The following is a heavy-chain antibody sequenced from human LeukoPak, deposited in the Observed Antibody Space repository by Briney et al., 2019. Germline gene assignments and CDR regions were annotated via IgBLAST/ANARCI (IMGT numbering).Heavy chain of an antibody. V-gene: IGHV1-18*01. CDR2: ISGDNGNT. CDR3: ARARFHQLIGDY. D-gene: IGHD2-2*01. CDR1: GYTFTTSG. Sequence: ASVKVSCKTSGYTFTTSGVTWVRQAPGQGLEWMGWISGDNGNTNYAQNFQGRVTMTTDTSTSTAYLELTSLRCDGTAVYYCARARFHQLIGDYWGQGTLVTVSS. J-gene: IGHJ4*02.